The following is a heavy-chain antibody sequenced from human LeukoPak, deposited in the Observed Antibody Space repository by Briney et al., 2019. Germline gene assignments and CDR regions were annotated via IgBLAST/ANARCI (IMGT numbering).Heavy chain of an antibody. CDR2: IRYDGSNK. V-gene: IGHV3-30*02. J-gene: IGHJ5*02. CDR1: GFTFSSYG. Sequence: SGGSLRLSCAASGFTFSSYGMPWVRQAPGKGLEWVAFIRYDGSNKYYGDSVRGRFTISRDNSKNPLYLQMNSLTPEDTAVYYCGKPSAMTIFGVETNWFDPWGQGTLVTVSS. D-gene: IGHD3-3*01. CDR3: GKPSAMTIFGVETNWFDP.